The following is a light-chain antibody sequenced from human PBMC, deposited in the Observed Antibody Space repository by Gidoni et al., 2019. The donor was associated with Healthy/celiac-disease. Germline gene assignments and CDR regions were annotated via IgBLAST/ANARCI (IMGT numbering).Light chain of an antibody. CDR3: AAWDDSLNGHV. Sequence: QSVLTQPPSASGTPGQRVTIPCSGSSSNIGSNTVNWYQQHPGTAPKLLIYSNNQRPSGVPDRFSGSKSGTSAALAISGLQSEDEADYYCAAWDDSLNGHVFGTGTKITVL. J-gene: IGLJ1*01. CDR1: SSNIGSNT. V-gene: IGLV1-44*01. CDR2: SNN.